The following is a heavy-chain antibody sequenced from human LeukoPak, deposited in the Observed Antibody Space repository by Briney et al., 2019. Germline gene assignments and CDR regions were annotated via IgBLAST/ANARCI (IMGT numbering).Heavy chain of an antibody. D-gene: IGHD5-12*01. J-gene: IGHJ4*02. CDR1: GGTFSSYA. CDR3: ARDPPRGYDPPYFDY. CDR2: IIPIFGTA. Sequence: SVKVSCKASGGTFSSYAISWVRQAPGQGLEWMGGIIPIFGTANYAQKFQGRVTITADESTSTAYMELSSLRSEDTAVYYCARDPPRGYDPPYFDYWGQGTLVTVSS. V-gene: IGHV1-69*01.